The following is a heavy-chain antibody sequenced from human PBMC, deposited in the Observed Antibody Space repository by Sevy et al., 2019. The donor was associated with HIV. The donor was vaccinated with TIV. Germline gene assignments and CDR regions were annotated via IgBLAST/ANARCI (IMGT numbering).Heavy chain of an antibody. CDR2: IIPILGTV. CDR1: GYIFTNSG. J-gene: IGHJ4*02. Sequence: ASVKVSCKTSGYIFTNSGITWVRQAPGQGLEWMGGIIPILGTVNYAQKFQGRVTITADESTKTAYMELSSLRSEDTAVYYCARGGGNGWYYFDYWGQETLVTVSS. CDR3: ARGGGNGWYYFDY. D-gene: IGHD6-19*01. V-gene: IGHV1-69*13.